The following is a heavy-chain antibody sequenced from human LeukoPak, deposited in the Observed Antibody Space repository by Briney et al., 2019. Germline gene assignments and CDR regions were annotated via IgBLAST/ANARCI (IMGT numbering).Heavy chain of an antibody. Sequence: TPSETLSLTCAVSGYSISSGYCCGWIRQPPGKGLEWIGSIYHSGSTYYNPSLKSRVTISVDTSKNQFSLKLSSVTAADTAVYYCASLDIVVVPAAIGWFDPWGQGTLVTVSS. CDR2: IYHSGST. CDR3: ASLDIVVVPAAIGWFDP. CDR1: GYSISSGYC. V-gene: IGHV4-38-2*01. D-gene: IGHD2-2*01. J-gene: IGHJ5*02.